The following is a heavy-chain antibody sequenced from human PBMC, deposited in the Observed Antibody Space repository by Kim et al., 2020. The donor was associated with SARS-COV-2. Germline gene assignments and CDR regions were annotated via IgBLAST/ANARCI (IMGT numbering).Heavy chain of an antibody. CDR1: GFTFSNYW. CDR3: ARGGLTRWGTFALDY. Sequence: GGSLRLSCAASGFTFSNYWMHWVRQAPGKGLVWVSRINSDGSTASPADSVKGPFTISRDNAKRTVFLQMHSLGAENTAVYYCARGGLTRWGTFALDYWGQGTLLTVSS. J-gene: IGHJ4*02. CDR2: INSDGSTA. V-gene: IGHV3-74*01. D-gene: IGHD3-16*01.